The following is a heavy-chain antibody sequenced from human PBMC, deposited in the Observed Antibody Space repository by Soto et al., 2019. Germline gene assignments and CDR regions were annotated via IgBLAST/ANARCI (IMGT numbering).Heavy chain of an antibody. CDR2: INAGNGNT. Sequence: QVQLVQSGAEVKKPGASVKVSCKASGYTFTNHAIYWVRQAPGQRLEWMGWINAGNGNTKYSQTFQGRVTLTRDTSASTAYMELSSLRSEDTAVYYCATDSWVRGSNNWDFDYWGQGTRVTVSS. D-gene: IGHD1-26*01. V-gene: IGHV1-3*01. CDR3: ATDSWVRGSNNWDFDY. J-gene: IGHJ4*01. CDR1: GYTFTNHA.